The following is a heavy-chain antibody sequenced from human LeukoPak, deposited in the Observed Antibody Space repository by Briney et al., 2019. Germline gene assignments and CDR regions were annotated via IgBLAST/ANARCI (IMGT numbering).Heavy chain of an antibody. V-gene: IGHV4-34*01. CDR1: GGSFSGYY. Sequence: PSETLSLTCAVYGGSFSGYYWSWIRQPPGKGLEWIGEINHSGSTNYNPSLKSRVTISVDTSKNQFSLKPSSVTAADTAVYYCARAYRATLDYWGQGTLVTVSS. CDR2: INHSGST. J-gene: IGHJ4*02. D-gene: IGHD5-12*01. CDR3: ARAYRATLDY.